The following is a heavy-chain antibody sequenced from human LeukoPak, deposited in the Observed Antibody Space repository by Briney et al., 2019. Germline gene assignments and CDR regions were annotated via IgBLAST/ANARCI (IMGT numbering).Heavy chain of an antibody. V-gene: IGHV4-59*12. CDR1: GGSISSYY. J-gene: IGHJ4*02. Sequence: DPSETLSLTCTVSGGSISSYYWNWIRQPPGKGLEWIGYIYHSGSTYYNPSLKSRVTISVDRSKNQFSLKLSSVTAADTAVYYCAREGHDGSGSYFPPFFDYWGQGTLVTVSS. CDR3: AREGHDGSGSYFPPFFDY. D-gene: IGHD3-10*01. CDR2: IYHSGST.